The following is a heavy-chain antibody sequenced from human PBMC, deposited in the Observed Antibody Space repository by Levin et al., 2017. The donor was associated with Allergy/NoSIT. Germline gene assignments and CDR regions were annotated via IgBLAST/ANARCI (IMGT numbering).Heavy chain of an antibody. V-gene: IGHV6-1*01. CDR1: GDRVSSNSAA. CDR2: TYYRSKWYN. J-gene: IGHJ4*02. D-gene: IGHD3-10*01. CDR3: ARDSYYGSGSYYKWFAGAHDY. Sequence: SQTLSLTCAISGDRVSSNSAAWNWIRQSPSRGLEWLGRTYYRSKWYNDYAVSVKSRITINPDTSKNQFSLQLNSVTPEDTAVYYCARDSYYGSGSYYKWFAGAHDYWGQGTLVTVSS.